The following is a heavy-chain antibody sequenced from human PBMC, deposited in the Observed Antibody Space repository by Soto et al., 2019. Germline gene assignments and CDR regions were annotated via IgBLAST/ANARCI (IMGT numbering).Heavy chain of an antibody. CDR1: GYTFTSYA. Sequence: VSVKVSCKASGYTFTSYAMHWVRQAPGQRLEWMGWINAGNGNTKYSQKFQGRVTITRDTSASTAYMELSSLRSEDTAVYYCAREACSSTSCLFDPWGQGTLVTVSS. CDR3: AREACSSTSCLFDP. CDR2: INAGNGNT. D-gene: IGHD2-2*01. J-gene: IGHJ5*02. V-gene: IGHV1-3*01.